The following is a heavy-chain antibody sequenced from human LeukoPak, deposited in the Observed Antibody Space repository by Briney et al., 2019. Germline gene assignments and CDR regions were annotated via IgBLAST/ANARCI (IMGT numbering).Heavy chain of an antibody. D-gene: IGHD6-19*01. J-gene: IGHJ4*02. V-gene: IGHV4-39*01. CDR3: ARLNSLSQWLASCYFDY. CDR1: GGSINSSSYS. CDR2: IYYSGST. Sequence: SETLSLTCTVSGGSINSSSYSWGWIRQPPGKGLEWIGSIYYSGSTYYNPSLKSRVTISVDTSKNQFSLKLSSVTAADTAVYYCARLNSLSQWLASCYFDYWGQGILVTVSS.